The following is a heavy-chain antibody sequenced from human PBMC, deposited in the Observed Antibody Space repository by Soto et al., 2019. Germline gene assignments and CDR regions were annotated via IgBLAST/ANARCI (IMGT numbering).Heavy chain of an antibody. CDR3: ARGVYGSGNYYTGPSAFDI. Sequence: QVQLEQSGAEVKKPGSSVKVSCKASGGTLSDHGVAWLRQAPGQGLEWMGGTIPVFNTAKYAQKFQGRVTGTADKFTNIAYMELSSLRSEDTAFYFCARGVYGSGNYYTGPSAFDIWGQGTVVIVSS. CDR1: GGTLSDHG. CDR2: TIPVFNTA. V-gene: IGHV1-69*06. D-gene: IGHD3-10*01. J-gene: IGHJ3*02.